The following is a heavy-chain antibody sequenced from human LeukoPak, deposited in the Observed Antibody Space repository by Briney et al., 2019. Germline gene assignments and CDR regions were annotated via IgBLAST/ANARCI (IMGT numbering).Heavy chain of an antibody. D-gene: IGHD5-18*01. J-gene: IGHJ4*02. V-gene: IGHV3-7*01. CDR1: GFTFSSYW. Sequence: GGSLRLSCAASGFTFSSYWMSWVRQAPGKGLEWVANIKQDGSEKYYVASVKGRFTISRDNAKNSLFLQMNSLRAEDTAVYYCARDSGDTAMVNPFDYWGQGTLVTVSS. CDR3: ARDSGDTAMVNPFDY. CDR2: IKQDGSEK.